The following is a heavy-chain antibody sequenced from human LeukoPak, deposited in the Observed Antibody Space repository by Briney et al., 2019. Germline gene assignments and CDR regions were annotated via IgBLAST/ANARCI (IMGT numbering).Heavy chain of an antibody. CDR3: ARDSGNYYYYYMDV. CDR1: GGSISSYY. V-gene: IGHV4-4*07. J-gene: IGHJ6*03. Sequence: SETLSLTXTVSGGSISSYYWSWIRQPAGKGPEWIGRIYTSGSTNYNPSLKSRVTMSVDTSKNQLSLKLSSVTAADTAVYCCARDSGNYYYYYMDVWGKGTTVTVSS. D-gene: IGHD1-26*01. CDR2: IYTSGST.